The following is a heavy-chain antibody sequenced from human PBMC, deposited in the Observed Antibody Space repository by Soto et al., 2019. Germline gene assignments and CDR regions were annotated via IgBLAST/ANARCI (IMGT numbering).Heavy chain of an antibody. CDR1: ESTVSRDW. V-gene: IGHV3-7*04. D-gene: IGHD1-26*01. CDR3: SGGVGDAF. CDR2: INQDGSEK. J-gene: IGHJ4*02. Sequence: EVHLVESGGGLVQTGGSLRLSCAIFESTVSRDWMNWVRQAPGKGLEWVAHINQDGSEKYYVDSVKGRFTISRDNAKKSLYVERNRLRPAGSAMYYCSGGVGDAFWGQGTLVTVSS.